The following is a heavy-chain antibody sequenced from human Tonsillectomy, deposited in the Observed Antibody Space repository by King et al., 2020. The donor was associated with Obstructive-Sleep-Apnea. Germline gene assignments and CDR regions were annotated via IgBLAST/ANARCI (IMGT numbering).Heavy chain of an antibody. V-gene: IGHV3-21*01. CDR2: IDSSSSYI. J-gene: IGHJ6*02. CDR1: GFTLSSYS. Sequence: VQLVESGGGLVKPGGSLRLSCAASGFTLSSYSMNWVRQAPGKGLEWVSSIDSSSSYIYYADSVKGRFTISRDSAKNSLYLQLNSLRADDTAVYYCAPGDYGEYGLDVWGQGTTVTVSS. D-gene: IGHD4-17*01. CDR3: APGDYGEYGLDV.